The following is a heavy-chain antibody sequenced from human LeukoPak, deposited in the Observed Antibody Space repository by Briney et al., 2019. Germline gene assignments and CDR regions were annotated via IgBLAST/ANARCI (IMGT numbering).Heavy chain of an antibody. J-gene: IGHJ4*02. Sequence: GGSLRLSCAASGFTFNSYSMNWVRQAPGKGLEWVSSISSSSSYIYYADSVKGRFTISRDNAKNSLYLQMNSLRAEDTAVYYCASGSNWNVFDYWGQGTLVTVSS. V-gene: IGHV3-21*01. CDR3: ASGSNWNVFDY. CDR1: GFTFNSYS. CDR2: ISSSSSYI. D-gene: IGHD1-20*01.